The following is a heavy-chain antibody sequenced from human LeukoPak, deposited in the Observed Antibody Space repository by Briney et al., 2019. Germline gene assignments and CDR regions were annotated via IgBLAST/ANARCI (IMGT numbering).Heavy chain of an antibody. CDR3: TRDRSPRY. V-gene: IGHV3-49*02. D-gene: IGHD2-15*01. J-gene: IGHJ4*02. Sequence: ERVGFIRSKAYGGTTEYAASVKGRFTISRDDSKSIAYLQMNSLKTEDTAVYYCTRDRSPRYWGQGTLVTVSS. CDR2: IRSKAYGGTT.